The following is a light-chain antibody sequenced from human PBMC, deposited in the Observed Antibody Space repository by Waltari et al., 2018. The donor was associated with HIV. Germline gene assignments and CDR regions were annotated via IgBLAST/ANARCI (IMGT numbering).Light chain of an antibody. Sequence: QSVLTQPPSASGTPGQRVPISCSGSSSNLGSQCVDWYQQLPGTAPKLLIYRNNQRPSGVPDRFSGSKSGTSASLAISGLRSEDEADYYCAAWDDSLSVVYVFGTGTKVTVL. CDR1: SSNLGSQC. CDR2: RNN. V-gene: IGLV1-47*01. J-gene: IGLJ1*01. CDR3: AAWDDSLSVVYV.